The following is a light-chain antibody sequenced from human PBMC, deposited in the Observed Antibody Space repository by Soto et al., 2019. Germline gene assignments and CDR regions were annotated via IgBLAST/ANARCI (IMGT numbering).Light chain of an antibody. CDR1: QSISSK. J-gene: IGKJ4*01. CDR2: DAS. Sequence: EIVMTQSPATLSVSPGERATLSCRATQSISSKLAWYQQTPGQAPRLLMYDASTRATGVPATFSGSGAGTEFTLTISSLQSEDSAVYYCQQYRDWPLTFGGGTKVEIK. CDR3: QQYRDWPLT. V-gene: IGKV3-15*01.